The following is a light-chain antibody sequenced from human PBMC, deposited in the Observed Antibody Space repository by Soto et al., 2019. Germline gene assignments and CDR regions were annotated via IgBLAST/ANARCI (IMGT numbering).Light chain of an antibody. CDR1: QSISNF. CDR2: TAS. J-gene: IGKJ1*01. Sequence: DIQMTQSPSSLSASVGDRVTITCRASQSISNFINWYQKKPWKAPKLLIHTASTLQSGVPSTFSGAGSGTDFTLTISSLQAQDFASYYCQQSDSLPCTFGQGNTGEIK. V-gene: IGKV1-39*01. CDR3: QQSDSLPCT.